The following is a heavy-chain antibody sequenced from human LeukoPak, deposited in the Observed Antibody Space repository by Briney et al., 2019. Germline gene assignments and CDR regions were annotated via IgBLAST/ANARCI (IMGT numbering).Heavy chain of an antibody. Sequence: GGSLRLSCAASGFTFSSYEMNWVRQAPGKGLEWVSYISSSGSTIYYADSVKGRFTISRDNAKNSLYQQMNSLRAEDTAVYYCAEIGITIIGGVWGKGTTVTISS. CDR2: ISSSGSTI. CDR1: GFTFSSYE. J-gene: IGHJ6*01. D-gene: IGHD3-10*02. V-gene: IGHV3-48*03. CDR3: AEIGITIIGGV.